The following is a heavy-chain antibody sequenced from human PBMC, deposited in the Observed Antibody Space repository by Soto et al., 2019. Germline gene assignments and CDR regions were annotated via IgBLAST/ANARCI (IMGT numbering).Heavy chain of an antibody. D-gene: IGHD2-15*01. CDR1: GYTFTSYD. V-gene: IGHV1-8*01. CDR2: MDPNSGNT. CDR3: ARVRVLRYCSGCSCYRRWFDP. Sequence: GASVKVSCKASGYTFTSYDINWVRQATGQGLEWMGWMDPNSGNTGFAQKFQGRVTMTRNTSISTAYMELSSLRSEDTAVYYCARVRVLRYCSGCSCYRRWFDPWGQGTLVTVSS. J-gene: IGHJ5*02.